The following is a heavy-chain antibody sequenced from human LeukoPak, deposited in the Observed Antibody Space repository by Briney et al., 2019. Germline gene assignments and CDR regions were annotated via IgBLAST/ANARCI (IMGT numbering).Heavy chain of an antibody. Sequence: SETLSLTCTVSGGSINSYYWSWIRQPPGKGLEWIAYIYYSGSTSYNPSLKSRVTISVDTSKNQFSLNLSSVTAADTAVYYCARDTNYYDSSGYDGYWGQGTLVTVSS. CDR3: ARDTNYYDSSGYDGY. CDR1: GGSINSYY. V-gene: IGHV4-59*01. J-gene: IGHJ4*02. CDR2: IYYSGST. D-gene: IGHD3-22*01.